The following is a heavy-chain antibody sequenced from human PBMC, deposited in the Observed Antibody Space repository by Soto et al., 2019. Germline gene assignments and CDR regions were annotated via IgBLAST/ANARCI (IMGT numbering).Heavy chain of an antibody. Sequence: GGSLRLSCAASGFIFSSYALHWVRQAPGKGLEWVADISHDGSNRFYADSVKGRFTISRDNSKNTLYLQMNSLRTEDTAVYYCARSPTFGGVISAYWGQETQVTVSS. CDR2: ISHDGSNR. J-gene: IGHJ4*02. D-gene: IGHD3-16*01. V-gene: IGHV3-30-3*01. CDR3: ARSPTFGGVISAY. CDR1: GFIFSSYA.